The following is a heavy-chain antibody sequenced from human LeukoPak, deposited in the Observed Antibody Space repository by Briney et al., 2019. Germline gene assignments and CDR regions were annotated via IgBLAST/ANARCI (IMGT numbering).Heavy chain of an antibody. Sequence: ASVKVSCKASGYTFTGYYMHWVRQAPGQGLEWMGWINPNSGGTNYAQKFQGRVTMTRDTSISTAYMELSRLRSDDTAVYYCAREFPLDSSSNYYYYGMDVWGQGTLVTVSS. CDR1: GYTFTGYY. V-gene: IGHV1-2*02. CDR3: AREFPLDSSSNYYYYGMDV. D-gene: IGHD6-6*01. J-gene: IGHJ6*02. CDR2: INPNSGGT.